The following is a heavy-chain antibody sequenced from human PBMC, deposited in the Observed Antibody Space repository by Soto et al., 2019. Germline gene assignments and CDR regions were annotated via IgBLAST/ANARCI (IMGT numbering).Heavy chain of an antibody. CDR3: ARHYDILTGYLYYFDY. V-gene: IGHV4-39*01. CDR2: IYYSGST. D-gene: IGHD3-9*01. Sequence: QLQLQESGPGLVKPSETLSLTCTVSGGSISSSSYYWGWIRQPPGKGLEWIGSIYYSGSTYYNPSLKSRVTISVDTSTHQFSLKLSSVTAADTAVYYCARHYDILTGYLYYFDYWGQGTLVTVSS. J-gene: IGHJ4*02. CDR1: GGSISSSSYY.